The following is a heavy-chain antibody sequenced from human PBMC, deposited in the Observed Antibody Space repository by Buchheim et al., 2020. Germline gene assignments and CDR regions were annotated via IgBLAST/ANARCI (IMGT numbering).Heavy chain of an antibody. D-gene: IGHD2-21*02. J-gene: IGHJ4*02. CDR1: GFTFSSYG. V-gene: IGHV3-33*01. CDR2: IWYDGSNK. Sequence: QVQLVGSGGGVVQPGRSLRLSCAASGFTFSSYGMHWVRQAPGKGLEWVAVIWYDGSNKYYADSVKGRFTISRDNSKNTLYLQMNSLRAENTAVYYCARAGGLAYCGGDCYMFDYWGQGTL. CDR3: ARAGGLAYCGGDCYMFDY.